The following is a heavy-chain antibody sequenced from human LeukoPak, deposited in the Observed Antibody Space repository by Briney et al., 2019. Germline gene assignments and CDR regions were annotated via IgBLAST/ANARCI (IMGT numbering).Heavy chain of an antibody. Sequence: SETLSLTCAIYGESFNSHYWTWIRQAPGKGLEWIGEINHSGDAKYNPSLKSRVIISVDTAKNQFSLRLTSVTAADTAVYYCARVKGGRMTIFRVVPFHFDYWGQGTLVTVSS. J-gene: IGHJ4*02. CDR1: GESFNSHY. D-gene: IGHD3-3*01. V-gene: IGHV4-34*01. CDR3: ARVKGGRMTIFRVVPFHFDY. CDR2: INHSGDA.